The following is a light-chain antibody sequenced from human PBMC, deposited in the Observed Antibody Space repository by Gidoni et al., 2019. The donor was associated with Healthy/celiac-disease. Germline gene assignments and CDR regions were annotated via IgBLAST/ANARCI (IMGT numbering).Light chain of an antibody. CDR3: QQYGSSPPCT. Sequence: IVLTQSPGTLSLSTGERATLSCSNSQSVSSSYLAWYQQKPGQAPRLLIYGASSRATGIPDRFSGSGSGTDFTLTISRLEPEDFAVYYCQQYGSSPPCTFGQGTKLEIK. J-gene: IGKJ2*02. CDR2: GAS. V-gene: IGKV3-20*01. CDR1: QSVSSSY.